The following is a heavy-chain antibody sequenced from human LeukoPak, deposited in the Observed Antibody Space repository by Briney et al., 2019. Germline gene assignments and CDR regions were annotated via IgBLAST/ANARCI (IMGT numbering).Heavy chain of an antibody. CDR1: GFTFSSYA. CDR3: ARSGPQSYYYYYMDV. V-gene: IGHV3-30-3*01. J-gene: IGHJ6*03. Sequence: GGSLRLSCAASGFTFSSYAMHWVRQAPGKGLEWVAVISYDGSNKYYADSVKGRFTISRDNSKNTLYLQMNSLRAEDTAVYYCARSGPQSYYYYYMDVWGKGTTVTVSS. CDR2: ISYDGSNK. D-gene: IGHD6-25*01.